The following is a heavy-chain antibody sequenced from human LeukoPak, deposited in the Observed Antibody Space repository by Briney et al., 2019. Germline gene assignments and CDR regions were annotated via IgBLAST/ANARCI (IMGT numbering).Heavy chain of an antibody. J-gene: IGHJ4*02. Sequence: PSETLSLTCTVSGGSISSGSYYWRWLRQPAGTGLEWIGRIYTSGSTNYNPSLRSRVTISVDTSKNQFSLKLSSVTAADTAVYYYARSIPLHYLFDYWGQGTLVTVSS. CDR3: ARSIPLHYLFDY. V-gene: IGHV4-61*02. D-gene: IGHD2-2*02. CDR1: GGSISSGSYY. CDR2: IYTSGST.